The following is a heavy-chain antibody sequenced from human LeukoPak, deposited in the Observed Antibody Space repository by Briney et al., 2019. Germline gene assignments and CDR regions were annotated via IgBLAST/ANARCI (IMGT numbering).Heavy chain of an antibody. D-gene: IGHD4-11*01. Sequence: GGSLILSCAASGFTFSSYEMNWVRQAPGKGLQWVSYISSDGNTIYYADSVKGRFTISRDNAKNSLYLQMNSLRAEDTAVYYCARYSSPVGNCFDPWGQGTLVTVSS. CDR3: ARYSSPVGNCFDP. V-gene: IGHV3-48*03. CDR2: ISSDGNTI. CDR1: GFTFSSYE. J-gene: IGHJ5*02.